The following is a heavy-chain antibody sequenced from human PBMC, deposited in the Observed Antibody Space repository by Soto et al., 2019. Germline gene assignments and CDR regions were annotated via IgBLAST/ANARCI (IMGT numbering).Heavy chain of an antibody. CDR1: GYTFTGYY. J-gene: IGHJ6*02. V-gene: IGHV1-2*02. CDR3: ARGKPYYSGMDV. Sequence: GASVKVSCKASGYTFTGYYMHLVRQAPGQGLXGMXGIXXNXGXXXKXXXFRGGVTMTKDRSISTAYMELSRMSSEDTAVYYCARGKPYYSGMDVWGQGTTVTASS. CDR2: IXXNXGXX.